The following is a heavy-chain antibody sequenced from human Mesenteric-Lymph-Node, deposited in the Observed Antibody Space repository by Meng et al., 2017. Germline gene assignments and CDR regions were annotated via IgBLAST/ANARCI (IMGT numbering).Heavy chain of an antibody. D-gene: IGHD1-26*01. CDR2: ISGSGGST. Sequence: GGSLRLSCAASGFTFSSYAMSWVRQAPGKGLEWVSAISGSGGSTYYADSVKGRFTISRDNSKNTLYLQMNNLRAEDTAVYYCARDVSGSYGMDVWGQGTTVTVSS. V-gene: IGHV3-23*01. CDR1: GFTFSSYA. CDR3: ARDVSGSYGMDV. J-gene: IGHJ6*02.